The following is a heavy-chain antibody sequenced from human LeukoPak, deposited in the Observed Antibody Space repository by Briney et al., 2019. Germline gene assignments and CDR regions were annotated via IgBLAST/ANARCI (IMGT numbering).Heavy chain of an antibody. CDR3: ARAADFGDYSDY. CDR2: IYTSGST. Sequence: SQTLSLTCTVSGGSISSGSYYWSWIRQPAGKGLEWIGRIYTSGSTNYNPSLKSRVTMSVDTSKNQFSLKLSSVTAADTAVYYCARAADFGDYSDYWGQGTLVTVSS. D-gene: IGHD4-17*01. CDR1: GGSISSGSYY. V-gene: IGHV4-61*02. J-gene: IGHJ4*02.